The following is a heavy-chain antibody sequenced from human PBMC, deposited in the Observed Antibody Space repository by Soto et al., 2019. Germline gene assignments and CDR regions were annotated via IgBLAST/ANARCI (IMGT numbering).Heavy chain of an antibody. V-gene: IGHV3-74*01. D-gene: IGHD3-16*02. Sequence: EAQLAESGGGLVQPGGSLRLSCAASGFTFSSHWRHWVRQAPGKGLVWVSRIIGDGNEITYADSVKGRFTISRDNAKNTVILQMNSLRAEDTAVYYCVRGHVRGNDRHFDYWGQGTLVTVSS. CDR3: VRGHVRGNDRHFDY. CDR2: IIGDGNEI. J-gene: IGHJ4*02. CDR1: GFTFSSHW.